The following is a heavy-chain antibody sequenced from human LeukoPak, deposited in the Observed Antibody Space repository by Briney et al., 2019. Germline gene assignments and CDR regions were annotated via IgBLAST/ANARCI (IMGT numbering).Heavy chain of an antibody. J-gene: IGHJ3*02. CDR3: ARGRGITMIVVDSDAFDI. CDR1: GYTFTSYG. V-gene: IGHV1-18*01. CDR2: ISAYNGNT. D-gene: IGHD3-22*01. Sequence: ASVKVSCKASGYTFTSYGISWVRQAPGQGLEWMGWISAYNGNTNYAQKLQGRVTMTTDTSTSTAYMELRSLRSDDTAVYYCARGRGITMIVVDSDAFDIWGQGTMVTVSS.